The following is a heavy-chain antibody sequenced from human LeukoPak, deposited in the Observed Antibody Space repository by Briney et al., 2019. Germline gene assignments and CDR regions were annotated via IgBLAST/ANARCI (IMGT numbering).Heavy chain of an antibody. J-gene: IGHJ4*02. V-gene: IGHV1-18*01. D-gene: IGHD2-15*01. CDR3: ARDRAVVVAATDY. CDR1: GYTFTTYG. Sequence: ASVKVSFKASGYTFTTYGISWVRQAPGQGLEWMGWISPYNGNTNYAQNLQGRVTMTTDTSTSTAYMELRSLRSDDTAVYYCARDRAVVVAATDYWGQGTLVTVSP. CDR2: ISPYNGNT.